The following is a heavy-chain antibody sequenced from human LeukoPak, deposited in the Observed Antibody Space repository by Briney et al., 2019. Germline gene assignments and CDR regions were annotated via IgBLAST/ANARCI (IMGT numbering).Heavy chain of an antibody. CDR2: IHSGGST. V-gene: IGHV3-53*05. Sequence: GGSLRLSCAASGFTVSTNYMSWVRQAPGKGLEWVSVIHSGGSTYYADSVKGRFTISRDNSKNTLYLQMNSLRVEDTAVYYCAKEHGTTCCNYMDGWGKGTTVTVSS. D-gene: IGHD2-2*01. CDR1: GFTVSTNY. CDR3: AKEHGTTCCNYMDG. J-gene: IGHJ6*03.